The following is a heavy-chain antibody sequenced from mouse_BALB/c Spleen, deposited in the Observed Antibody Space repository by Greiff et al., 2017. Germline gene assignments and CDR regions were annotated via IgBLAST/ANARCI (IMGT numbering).Heavy chain of an antibody. V-gene: IGHV2-6-7*01. D-gene: IGHD1-2*01. Sequence: QVQLKESGPGLVAPSQSLSITCTVSGFSLTGYGVNWVRQPPGKGLEWLGMIWGDGSTDYNSALKSRLSISKDNSKSQVFLKMNSLQTDDTARYYCATSITTATTWFAYWGQGTLVTVSA. J-gene: IGHJ3*01. CDR3: ATSITTATTWFAY. CDR2: IWGDGST. CDR1: GFSLTGYG.